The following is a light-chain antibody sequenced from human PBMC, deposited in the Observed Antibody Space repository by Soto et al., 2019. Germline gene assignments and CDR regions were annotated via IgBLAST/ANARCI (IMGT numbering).Light chain of an antibody. CDR3: QQEDNSRRT. J-gene: IGKJ1*01. CDR1: QSVNSNY. CDR2: GAS. V-gene: IGKV3-20*01. Sequence: EIVLTQSPGTLSLSPGERATLSCRASQSVNSNYLAWYQQKPGQGPRLLMYGASSRATGIPDRFSGSASGRDFHLTISRLDPEDFAVYYFQQEDNSRRTFGQGTKVEIK.